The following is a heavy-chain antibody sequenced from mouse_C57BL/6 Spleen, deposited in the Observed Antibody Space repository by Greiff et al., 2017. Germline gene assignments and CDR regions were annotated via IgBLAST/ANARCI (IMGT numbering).Heavy chain of an antibody. Sequence: QVQLKESGAELVKPGASVKMSCKASGYTFTTYPIEWMKQNHGKSLEWIGNFHPYNDDTKYNEKFKGKATLTVEKSSSTVYLELSRLTSDDSAVYYCARGGTAPRYFDVWGTGTTVTVSS. CDR2: FHPYNDDT. V-gene: IGHV1-47*01. D-gene: IGHD1-2*01. CDR1: GYTFTTYP. CDR3: ARGGTAPRYFDV. J-gene: IGHJ1*03.